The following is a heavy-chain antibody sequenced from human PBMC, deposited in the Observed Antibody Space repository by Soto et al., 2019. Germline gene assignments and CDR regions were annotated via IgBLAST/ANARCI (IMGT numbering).Heavy chain of an antibody. CDR1: GYTFIGYF. D-gene: IGHD3-10*01. CDR2: INPYSGGA. V-gene: IGHV1-2*02. Sequence: GDSGKVACNASGYTFIGYFMYWVRHAPGQGLEWMGWINPYSGGADYAQSFQGRVTMTRDTSISTVYMELSRLRFDDTAVYYCARVIRGAYYNSPLDTWGQGTVVTVSS. CDR3: ARVIRGAYYNSPLDT. J-gene: IGHJ5*02.